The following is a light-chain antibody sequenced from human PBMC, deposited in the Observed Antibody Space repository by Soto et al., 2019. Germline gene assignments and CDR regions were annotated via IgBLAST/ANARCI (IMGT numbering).Light chain of an antibody. CDR3: QQYNDWPPWT. CDR1: QSVGST. Sequence: EIVLTQSPATLSLSPGERATLSCRASQSVGSTLAWYQQKPGQAPRLLISDASTRATGIPVRFSGSGSGTDFTLTISSLQSEDFAVYYCQQYNDWPPWTFGQGTKVEFK. V-gene: IGKV3-15*01. CDR2: DAS. J-gene: IGKJ1*01.